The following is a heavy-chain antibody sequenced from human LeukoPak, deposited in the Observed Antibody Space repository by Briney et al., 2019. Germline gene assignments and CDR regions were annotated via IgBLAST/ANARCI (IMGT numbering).Heavy chain of an antibody. V-gene: IGHV4-61*02. Sequence: KSSETLPLTCTVSGGSISSGSYYWSWIRPPAGKGLEWIGRIYTSGSTNYNPSLKSRVTISVDTSKNQFSLKLSSVTAADTAVYYCARDLGYDAFDIWGQGTMVTVSS. CDR2: IYTSGST. J-gene: IGHJ3*02. D-gene: IGHD7-27*01. CDR3: ARDLGYDAFDI. CDR1: GGSISSGSYY.